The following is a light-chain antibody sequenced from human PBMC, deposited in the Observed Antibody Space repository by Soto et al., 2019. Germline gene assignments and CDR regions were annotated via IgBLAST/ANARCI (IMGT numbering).Light chain of an antibody. V-gene: IGKV3-20*01. J-gene: IGKJ1*01. CDR3: QQYGTSPRT. CDR2: GAS. Sequence: DNVMTQSPGTLSLSPGERATLSCRASQSISSNYLAWYQQKPGQSPRLLIYGASSRATGIPDRFSGRGSGTDGTITISRLEPEDFEVYFCQQYGTSPRTFGQGTKVDIK. CDR1: QSISSNY.